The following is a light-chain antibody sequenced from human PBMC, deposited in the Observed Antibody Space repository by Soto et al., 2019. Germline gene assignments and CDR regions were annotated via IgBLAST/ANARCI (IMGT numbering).Light chain of an antibody. CDR3: QQYDNLPLT. CDR2: DAS. V-gene: IGKV1-33*01. J-gene: IGKJ4*01. CDR1: HSISSY. Sequence: TQSPSALSASVGDRVSITCRASHSISSYLNLYQQKPGKAPKLLIYDASDLETGVPSRFSGSGSGTDFTFTINSLQPEDIATYYCQQYDNLPLTFCGGTKVDI.